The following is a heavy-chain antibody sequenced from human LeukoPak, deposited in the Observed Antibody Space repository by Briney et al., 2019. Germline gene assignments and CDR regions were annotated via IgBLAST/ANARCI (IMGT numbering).Heavy chain of an antibody. V-gene: IGHV3-48*01. J-gene: IGHJ1*01. CDR3: AREDFQP. CDR2: ISSSSSTI. CDR1: GFTFSTYS. Sequence: PGGSLRLSCAASGFTFSTYSMNWVRQAPGRGLEWLSYISSSSSTIYSADSMRGRFTVSRDNSKNTVYLQMNSLRAEDTAVYYCAREDFQPWGQGTLVTVSS.